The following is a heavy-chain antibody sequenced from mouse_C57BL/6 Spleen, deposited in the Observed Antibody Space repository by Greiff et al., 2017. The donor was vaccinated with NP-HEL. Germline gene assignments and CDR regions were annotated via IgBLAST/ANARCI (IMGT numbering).Heavy chain of an antibody. Sequence: VQLQQSGPELVKPGASVKISCKASGYAFSSSWMNWVKQRPGKGLEWIGRIYPGDGDTNYNGKFKGKATLTADKSSSTAYMQLSSLTSEDSAVYFCARVSYYGSSYRYFDVWGTGTTVTVSS. CDR1: GYAFSSSW. CDR2: IYPGDGDT. V-gene: IGHV1-82*01. CDR3: ARVSYYGSSYRYFDV. J-gene: IGHJ1*03. D-gene: IGHD1-1*01.